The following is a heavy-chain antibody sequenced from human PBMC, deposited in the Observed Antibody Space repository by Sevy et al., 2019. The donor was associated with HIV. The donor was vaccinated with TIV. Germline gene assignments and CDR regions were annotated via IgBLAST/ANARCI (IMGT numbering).Heavy chain of an antibody. CDR2: FSGGLKT. CDR3: TRDQWDHGSACFYFAN. Sequence: GESLKISCAASGFIVSSSPMSWVRQAPGKGLEWLSVFSGGLKTYYADSVRGRFTISRDSSENTLSLQMNSLRAEDTAVYFCTRDQWDHGSACFYFANWGQGTLVTVSS. J-gene: IGHJ4*02. D-gene: IGHD3-10*01. CDR1: GFIVSSSP. V-gene: IGHV3-53*01.